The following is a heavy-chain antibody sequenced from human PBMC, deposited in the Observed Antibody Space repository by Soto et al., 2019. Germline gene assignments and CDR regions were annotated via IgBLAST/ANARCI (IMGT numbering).Heavy chain of an antibody. J-gene: IGHJ6*02. D-gene: IGHD2-2*01. CDR3: ARSQGSSTSLEIYYYYYYGMDV. CDR2: IIPIPGTA. CDR1: GGTFCSYA. Sequence: QVQLVQSGAEVKKPGSSVKVSCKASGGTFCSYAISWVRQAPGQGLEWMGGIIPIPGTANYAQKFQGRVTIAADEYTSTAYMEMSSLRSEDTAVYYCARSQGSSTSLEIYYYYYYGMDVWGQGTTVTVSS. V-gene: IGHV1-69*01.